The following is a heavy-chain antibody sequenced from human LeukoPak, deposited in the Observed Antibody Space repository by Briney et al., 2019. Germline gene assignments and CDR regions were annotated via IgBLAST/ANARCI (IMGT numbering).Heavy chain of an antibody. J-gene: IGHJ4*02. CDR3: ARGGFYCGGDCYVDY. V-gene: IGHV4-34*01. CDR1: GGSFSPYY. CDR2: INHSEST. Sequence: PSYTLSLTCAVYGGSFSPYYWSWIRQPPGKGLEWIGEINHSESTNYNPSLKSRVTISVDTSKNQFSLRLSSVTAADTAVYYCARGGFYCGGDCYVDYWGQGTLVTVSS. D-gene: IGHD2-21*02.